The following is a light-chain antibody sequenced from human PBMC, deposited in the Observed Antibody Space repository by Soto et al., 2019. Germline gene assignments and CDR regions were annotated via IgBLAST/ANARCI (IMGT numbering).Light chain of an antibody. CDR3: QQYFTMPYT. CDR2: WAS. Sequence: DVVMIQSPDSLAVSLGERATITCKSSQPVLYNSNSRSYLAWYQHKPGQPPELLFSWASTRASGVPDRFSASGSGTDFTLTISSLQAEDVAVYFCQQYFTMPYTFGQGTKLDIK. CDR1: QPVLYNSNSRSY. J-gene: IGKJ2*01. V-gene: IGKV4-1*01.